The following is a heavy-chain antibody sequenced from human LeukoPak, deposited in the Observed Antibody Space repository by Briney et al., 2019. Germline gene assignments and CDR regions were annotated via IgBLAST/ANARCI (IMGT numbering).Heavy chain of an antibody. J-gene: IGHJ4*02. CDR3: ARESPPDIVVVPAAMATDY. Sequence: SETLSLNCSVSGGSISSYSWSWIRQSPGKGLEWIGYIHFTGNTKYNPSLKSRVTISVDTSKNQFSLKLSSVTAADTAVYYCARESPPDIVVVPAAMATDYWGQGTLVTVSS. CDR1: GGSISSYS. V-gene: IGHV4-4*08. CDR2: IHFTGNT. D-gene: IGHD2-2*01.